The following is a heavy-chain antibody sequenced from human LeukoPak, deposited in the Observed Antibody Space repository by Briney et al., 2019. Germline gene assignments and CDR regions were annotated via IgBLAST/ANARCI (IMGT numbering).Heavy chain of an antibody. CDR3: ARGYSQYYFDY. J-gene: IGHJ4*02. CDR2: IYYSGST. Sequence: PSETLSLTCTVSGGSISSFYWSWIRQPPGKGLEWIGHIYYSGSTNYNPSLKSRVTMSVDTSKNQFSLKLSSVTAADTAVYYCARGYSQYYFDYWGQGTLVTVSS. CDR1: GGSISSFY. D-gene: IGHD5-18*01. V-gene: IGHV4-59*01.